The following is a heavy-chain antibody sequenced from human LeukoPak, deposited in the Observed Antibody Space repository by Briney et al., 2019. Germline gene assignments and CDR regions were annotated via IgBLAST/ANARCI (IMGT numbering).Heavy chain of an antibody. D-gene: IGHD3-16*01. V-gene: IGHV4-61*02. Sequence: SETLSLTCTVSGGSISSGSYYWSWIRQPAGKGLEWIGRIYTSGSTNYNPSLKSRVTISVDTSKNQFSLKLSSVTAADTAVYYCASGDHVGDWFDPWGQGTLVTVSS. J-gene: IGHJ5*02. CDR1: GGSISSGSYY. CDR3: ASGDHVGDWFDP. CDR2: IYTSGST.